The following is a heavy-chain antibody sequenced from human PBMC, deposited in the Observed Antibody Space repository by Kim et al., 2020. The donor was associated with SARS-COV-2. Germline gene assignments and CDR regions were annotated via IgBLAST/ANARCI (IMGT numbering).Heavy chain of an antibody. V-gene: IGHV4-61*01. CDR1: GGSVSSGSYY. J-gene: IGHJ4*02. CDR3: ARGDDYYDSSGYYFDY. D-gene: IGHD3-22*01. CDR2: IYYSGST. Sequence: SETLSLTCTVSGGSVSSGSYYWSWIRQPPGKGLEWIGYIYYSGSTNYNPSLKSRVTISVDTSKNQFSLKLSSVTAADTAVYYCARGDDYYDSSGYYFDYWGQGTLVTVSS.